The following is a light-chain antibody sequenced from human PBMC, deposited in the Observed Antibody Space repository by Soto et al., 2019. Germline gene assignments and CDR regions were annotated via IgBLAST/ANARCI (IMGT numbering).Light chain of an antibody. CDR1: SSDVGGYNY. CDR2: DVS. J-gene: IGLJ1*01. V-gene: IGLV2-14*01. CDR3: SSYTSSSTLLYV. Sequence: QSALTQPASVSGSPGQSITISCTGPSSDVGGYNYASWYQQHPGKAPKLMIYDVSNRPSGVSNRFSGSKSGNTASLTISGLQAEDEADYYCSSYTSSSTLLYVFGTGTKVTVL.